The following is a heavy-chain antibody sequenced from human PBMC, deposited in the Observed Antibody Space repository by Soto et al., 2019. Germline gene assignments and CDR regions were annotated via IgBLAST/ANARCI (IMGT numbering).Heavy chain of an antibody. D-gene: IGHD2-15*01. V-gene: IGHV1-58*01. J-gene: IGHJ6*02. CDR3: AADDCSGGSCSFSYYGMDV. CDR1: GFTFTSSA. CDR2: IVVGSGST. Sequence: SVKVSCKASGFTFTSSAVQWVRQARGQRLEWIGWIVVGSGSTNYAHKFQERVTITRDMSTSTAYMELSSLRSEDTAVYYCAADDCSGGSCSFSYYGMDVWGQGTTVTV.